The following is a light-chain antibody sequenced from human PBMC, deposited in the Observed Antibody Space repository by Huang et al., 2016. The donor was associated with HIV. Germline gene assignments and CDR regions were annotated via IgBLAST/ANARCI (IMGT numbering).Light chain of an antibody. CDR1: HTMSTC. CDR2: AAS. Sequence: DIQMTQSPPSLSASLGDRVTITCRASHTMSTCLNWYQQKLGKAPNLLISAASSSQSGVPARFSGSGSGTDFTLTISSLQPEDVAVYYCQQSFNTPRTFGQGTRVEIK. V-gene: IGKV1-39*01. J-gene: IGKJ1*01. CDR3: QQSFNTPRT.